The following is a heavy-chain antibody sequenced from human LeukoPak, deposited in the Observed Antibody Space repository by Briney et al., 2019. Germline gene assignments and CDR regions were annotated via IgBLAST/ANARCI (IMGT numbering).Heavy chain of an antibody. V-gene: IGHV3-64D*09. D-gene: IGHD1-26*01. CDR1: GSTFSSSA. J-gene: IGHJ4*02. Sequence: GGSLRLSCSASGSTFSSSAMHWVRQAPGKGLEYVSGINDNGRATHYGDSLKGRFTISRDNSKNTLYLQMSTLTTEDTAIYYCVNDVSGSYTFDYWGQGTLVTASS. CDR3: VNDVSGSYTFDY. CDR2: INDNGRAT.